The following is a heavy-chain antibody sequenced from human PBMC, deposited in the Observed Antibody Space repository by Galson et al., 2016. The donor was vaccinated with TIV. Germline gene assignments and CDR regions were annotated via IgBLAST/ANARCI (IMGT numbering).Heavy chain of an antibody. V-gene: IGHV1-2*06. Sequence: SVKVSCKASGYMFTGYHLHWVRQAPGQGPEWMGRINPNSGDTDFAQKFQGRVTMTRDTSISTAYIELRRLTFADTAVYFCARGVDDFRYWGQGTLVTVSS. D-gene: IGHD4-11*01. J-gene: IGHJ4*02. CDR3: ARGVDDFRY. CDR1: GYMFTGYH. CDR2: INPNSGDT.